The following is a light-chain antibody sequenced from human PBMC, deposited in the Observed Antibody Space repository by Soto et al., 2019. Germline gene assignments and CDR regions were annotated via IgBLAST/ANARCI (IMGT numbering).Light chain of an antibody. CDR2: AAS. Sequence: EIVLTQSPATLSLSPGERATLSCRASQSVSSYLAWYQQKPGQAPRLLIYAASNRATGIPAWFSGSGSGTDFTLTISRLDPEDLAVYYRQQRRTWLTFGGGTKVEIK. V-gene: IGKV3-11*01. J-gene: IGKJ4*01. CDR1: QSVSSY. CDR3: QQRRTWLT.